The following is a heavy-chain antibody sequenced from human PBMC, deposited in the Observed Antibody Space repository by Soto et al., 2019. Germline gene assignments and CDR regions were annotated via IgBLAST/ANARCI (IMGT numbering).Heavy chain of an antibody. V-gene: IGHV4-39*01. CDR1: GGSVSSRSYF. CDR2: IYYNGST. D-gene: IGHD2-15*01. J-gene: IGHJ5*02. CDR3: ARQRVIPATPTNWFDP. Sequence: SETLSLTCTVSGGSVSSRSYFWVLIRQPPGKGLEWIGTIYYNGSTYYNPSLKSRVTLSVDTSKNQFSLKLTSVTASDTAVYYCARQRVIPATPTNWFDPWGQGTLVT.